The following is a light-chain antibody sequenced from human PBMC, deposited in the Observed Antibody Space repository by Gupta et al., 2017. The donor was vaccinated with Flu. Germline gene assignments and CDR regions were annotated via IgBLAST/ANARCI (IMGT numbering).Light chain of an antibody. CDR3: QQSDTPPLT. CDR1: QSISTY. Sequence: DIQMTQSPSSLSASVGDRVTITCRASQSISTYLNWYQQKPGQAPKLLIYAADSLQSGVSSRFSGSGSGTDFALTITSLQPGDCATYYCQQSDTPPLTFGRGTKVEIK. V-gene: IGKV1-39*01. CDR2: AAD. J-gene: IGKJ1*01.